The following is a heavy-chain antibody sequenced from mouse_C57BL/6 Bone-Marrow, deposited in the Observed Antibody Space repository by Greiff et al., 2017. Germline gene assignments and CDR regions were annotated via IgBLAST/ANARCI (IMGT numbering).Heavy chain of an antibody. CDR2: IDPETGGT. J-gene: IGHJ4*01. CDR3: TRGGAFYYGNYEGAMDY. V-gene: IGHV1-15*01. CDR1: GYTFTDYE. Sequence: VKLMESGAELVRPGASVTLSCKASGYTFTDYEMHWVKQTPVHGLEWIGAIDPETGGTAYNQKFKGKAILTADKSSSTAYMELRSLTSEDSAVYYCTRGGAFYYGNYEGAMDYWGQGTSVTVSS. D-gene: IGHD2-1*01.